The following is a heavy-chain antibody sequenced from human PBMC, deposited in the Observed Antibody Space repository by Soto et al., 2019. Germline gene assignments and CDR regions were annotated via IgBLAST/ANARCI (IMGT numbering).Heavy chain of an antibody. CDR2: ISYDGSNK. J-gene: IGHJ3*02. CDR1: GFTFSSYG. CDR3: ATDIVVVPAAHEDDAFDI. V-gene: IGHV3-30*03. D-gene: IGHD2-2*01. Sequence: PGGSLRLSCAASGFTFSSYGMHWVRQAPGKGLEWVAVISYDGSNKYYADSVKGRFTISRDNSKNTLYLQMNSLRAEDTAVYYCATDIVVVPAAHEDDAFDIWGQGTMVTVSS.